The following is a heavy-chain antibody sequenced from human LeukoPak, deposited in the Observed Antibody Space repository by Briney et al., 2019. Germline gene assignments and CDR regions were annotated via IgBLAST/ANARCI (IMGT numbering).Heavy chain of an antibody. D-gene: IGHD5-24*01. CDR3: ARESIEMATGLSY. CDR2: IIPIFGTA. J-gene: IGHJ4*02. CDR1: GGTFSSYA. V-gene: IGHV1-69*05. Sequence: GASVKVSCKASGGTFSSYAISLVRQAPGQGLEWMGRIIPIFGTANYAQKFQGRVTITTDESTSTAYMELSSLRSEDTAVYYCARESIEMATGLSYWGQGTLVTVSS.